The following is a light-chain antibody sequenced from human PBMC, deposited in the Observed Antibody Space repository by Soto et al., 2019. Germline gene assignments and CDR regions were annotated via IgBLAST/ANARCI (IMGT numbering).Light chain of an antibody. J-gene: IGLJ1*01. V-gene: IGLV2-14*01. CDR2: DVS. CDR3: SSYTSSSTLDV. Sequence: QSGLTQPASVSGSPGQSITISCSGTSSDVGGYNYVSWYQQHPGKAPKLMIYDVSNRPSGVSNRFSGSKSGNTASLTISGLQAEDEADYYCSSYTSSSTLDVFGTGTKVPVL. CDR1: SSDVGGYNY.